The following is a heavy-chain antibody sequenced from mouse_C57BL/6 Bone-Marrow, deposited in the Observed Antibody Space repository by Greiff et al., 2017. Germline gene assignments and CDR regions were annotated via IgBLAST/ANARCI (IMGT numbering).Heavy chain of an antibody. Sequence: QVQLQQPGAELVKPGASVKMSCKASGYTFTSYWITWVKQRPGQGLEWIGDIYPGSGSTNYNEKFKSKATLTVDKSSSTAYMQLSSLTSEDSAVYSGANPCYSYYWAFDVWGKGTTVTVSS. V-gene: IGHV1-55*01. J-gene: IGHJ1*03. CDR2: IYPGSGST. CDR3: ANPCYSYYWAFDV. D-gene: IGHD2-12*01. CDR1: GYTFTSYW.